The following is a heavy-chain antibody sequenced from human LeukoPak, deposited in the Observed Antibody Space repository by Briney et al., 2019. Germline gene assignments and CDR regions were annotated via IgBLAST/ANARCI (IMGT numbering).Heavy chain of an antibody. D-gene: IGHD3-3*01. Sequence: GRSLRLSCAASGFTFSSYGMHWVRQAPGKRLEWVAVISYDGSNKYYADSVKGRFTISRDNSKNTLYLQMNSLRAEDTAVYYCAKRDFWSGYYSLWFDPWGQGTLVTVSS. CDR1: GFTFSSYG. CDR3: AKRDFWSGYYSLWFDP. CDR2: ISYDGSNK. V-gene: IGHV3-30*18. J-gene: IGHJ5*02.